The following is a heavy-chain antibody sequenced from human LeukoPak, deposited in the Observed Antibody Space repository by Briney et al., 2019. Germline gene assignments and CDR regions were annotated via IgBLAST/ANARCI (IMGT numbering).Heavy chain of an antibody. Sequence: SETLSLTCIVSGGPISSSSYNWGWIRQPPTKGLEWIGSIYYSGSTYYNPSLKSRVTISVDTSKNQFSLKLSSVTAADTAVYYCARDPAYYYYMDVWGKGTTVTVSS. CDR1: GGPISSSSYN. V-gene: IGHV4-39*07. J-gene: IGHJ6*03. CDR2: IYYSGST. CDR3: ARDPAYYYYMDV.